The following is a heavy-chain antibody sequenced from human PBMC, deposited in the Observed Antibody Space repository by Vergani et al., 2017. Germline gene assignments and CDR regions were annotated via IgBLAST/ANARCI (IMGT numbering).Heavy chain of an antibody. V-gene: IGHV3-11*01. CDR2: ISSSGSTI. CDR1: GFTFSDYY. CDR3: ARAEYYYDSSGYFYYYYGMDV. D-gene: IGHD3-22*01. J-gene: IGHJ6*02. Sequence: VQLLESGGGLVKPGGSLRLSCAASGFTFSDYYMSWIRQAPGKGLEWVSYISSSGSTIYYADSVKGRFTISRDNAKNSLYLQMNSLRAEDTAVYYCARAEYYYDSSGYFYYYYGMDVWGQGTTVTVSS.